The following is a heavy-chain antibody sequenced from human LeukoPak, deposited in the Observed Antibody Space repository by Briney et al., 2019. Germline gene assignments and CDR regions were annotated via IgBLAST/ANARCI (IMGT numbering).Heavy chain of an antibody. CDR2: IYTSGSS. V-gene: IGHV4-61*02. D-gene: IGHD2-15*01. Sequence: SETLSLTCTVSGGSISSGSYYWSWIRQPAAKGLEWIRRIYTSGSSNYNPSLKSRVTISVDTSKNQFALKLSSVTAADTAVYYCAREGDYCSGGSCYGYWGQGTLVTVSS. CDR3: AREGDYCSGGSCYGY. J-gene: IGHJ4*02. CDR1: GGSISSGSYY.